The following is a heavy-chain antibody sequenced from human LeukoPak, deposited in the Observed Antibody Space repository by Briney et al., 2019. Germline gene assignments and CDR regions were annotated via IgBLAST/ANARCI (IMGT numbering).Heavy chain of an antibody. J-gene: IGHJ4*02. V-gene: IGHV4-59*01. CDR3: ARENQLAGKGSLYDY. Sequence: SETPSLTCTVSGGSISSYYWSWIRQPPGKGLEWIGYIYYSGSTNYNPSLKSRVTISVDTSKNQFSLKLSSVTAADTAVYYCARENQLAGKGSLYDYWGQGTLVTVSS. CDR1: GGSISSYY. CDR2: IYYSGST.